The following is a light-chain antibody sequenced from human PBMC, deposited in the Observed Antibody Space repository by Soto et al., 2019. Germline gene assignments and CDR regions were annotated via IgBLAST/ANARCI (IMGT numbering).Light chain of an antibody. V-gene: IGLV2-8*01. CDR1: SSDVGGYNY. J-gene: IGLJ2*01. CDR2: EVS. CDR3: SSYAGSKV. Sequence: QSALTQPPSASGSPGQSVTISCIGISSDVGGYNYVSWYQQHPGKAPKLIIYEVSKRPSGVPDRFSGSKSGNTASLTVSGLRAEDEADYYCSSYAGSKVFGGGTKLTVL.